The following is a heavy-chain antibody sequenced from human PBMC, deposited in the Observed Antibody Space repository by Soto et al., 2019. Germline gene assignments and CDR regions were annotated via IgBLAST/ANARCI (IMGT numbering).Heavy chain of an antibody. CDR2: ISSYNGNT. Sequence: ASVKVSCTASGYTFTSYGISWVRQAPGQGLEWMGWISSYNGNTNYAQKLQDRLTMTTDTSTSTAYMELSSLRSEDTAVYYCARGHAANFGVVIFFNRFDPWGQGTLVTVSS. CDR3: ARGHAANFGVVIFFNRFDP. D-gene: IGHD3-3*01. V-gene: IGHV1-18*01. J-gene: IGHJ5*02. CDR1: GYTFTSYG.